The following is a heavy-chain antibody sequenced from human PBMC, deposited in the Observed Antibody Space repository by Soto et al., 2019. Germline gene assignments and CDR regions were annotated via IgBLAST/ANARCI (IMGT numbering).Heavy chain of an antibody. J-gene: IGHJ5*02. D-gene: IGHD3-10*01. V-gene: IGHV5-51*01. CDR2: IYPGDSDT. CDR1: GYSFTSYG. Sequence: VESKQNPCKGSGYSFTSYGVGRMRQKHGKGLEWMGIIYPGDSDTRYSPSFQGQVTISADKSISTAYLQWSSLKASDTAMYYCARHGSGSYYNNWFDPWGQGTLVTVSS. CDR3: ARHGSGSYYNNWFDP.